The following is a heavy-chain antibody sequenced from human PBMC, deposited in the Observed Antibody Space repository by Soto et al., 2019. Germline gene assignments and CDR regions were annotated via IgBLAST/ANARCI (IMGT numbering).Heavy chain of an antibody. D-gene: IGHD4-17*01. CDR2: IKSNSDGGTT. V-gene: IGHV3-15*01. J-gene: IGHJ4*02. CDR1: GFTFSNAY. Sequence: PGGSLRLSCAASGFTFSNAYMNWVSQAPGKGLEWVGRIKSNSDGGTTDYTPPVKGRFTISRDDSKNTLYLQMNNLKIEDTAVYYCTTALRWYINDQNYWGQGTLVTVSS. CDR3: TTALRWYINDQNY.